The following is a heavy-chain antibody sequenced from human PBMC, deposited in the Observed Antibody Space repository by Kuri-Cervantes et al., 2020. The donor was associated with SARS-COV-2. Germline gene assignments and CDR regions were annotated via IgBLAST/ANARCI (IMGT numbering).Heavy chain of an antibody. CDR1: GGTFSSYA. CDR2: IIPIFGTA. Sequence: SVKVSCKASGGTFSSYAISWVRQAPGQGLEWMGRIIPIFGTANYAQKFQGRVTITAGESTSTAYMELSSLRSEDTAVYYCARSSKGRPGYCSSTSCYIGGGWFDPWGQGTLVTVSS. D-gene: IGHD2-2*02. V-gene: IGHV1-69*13. CDR3: ARSSKGRPGYCSSTSCYIGGGWFDP. J-gene: IGHJ5*02.